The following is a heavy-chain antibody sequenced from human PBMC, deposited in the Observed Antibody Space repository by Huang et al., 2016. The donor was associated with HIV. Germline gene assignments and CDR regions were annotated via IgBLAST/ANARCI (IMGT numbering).Heavy chain of an antibody. CDR1: GYPFTTYY. CDR2: IIPNKGGT. D-gene: IGHD5-12*01. J-gene: IGHJ3*01. CDR3: VRRYDYNAFDV. Sequence: QVQLVQSGAEVKKPGASVTVSCEASGYPFTTYYIHWVRQAPGKGLEWMGWIIPNKGGTKYARDFQGRVTMTRDTSSSTAYLELSGLRSDDTAMYFCVRRYDYNAFDVWGQGTMVIVSS. V-gene: IGHV1-2*02.